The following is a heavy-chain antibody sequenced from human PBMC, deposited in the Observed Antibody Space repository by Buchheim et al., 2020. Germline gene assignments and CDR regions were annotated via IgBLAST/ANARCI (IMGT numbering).Heavy chain of an antibody. CDR3: AKKGLGRYVDYFDH. D-gene: IGHD1-26*01. CDR2: ISGSGGST. CDR1: EFSFSTYA. V-gene: IGHV3-23*01. Sequence: EVQVLESGGGLAQPGGSLRLSCAASEFSFSTYAMHWVRQAPGKGLEWVSGISGSGGSTYYADSVKGRFSISRDNSKNIRYREMNSLRAEDTAVYYCAKKGLGRYVDYFDHWGQGTL. J-gene: IGHJ4*02.